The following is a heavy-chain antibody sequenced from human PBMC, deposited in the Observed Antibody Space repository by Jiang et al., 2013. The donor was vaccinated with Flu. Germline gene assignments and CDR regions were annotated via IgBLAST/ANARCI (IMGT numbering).Heavy chain of an antibody. V-gene: IGHV3-30-3*01. J-gene: IGHJ5*02. CDR3: ARDGKSGGSCYHCGRFDP. Sequence: VESGGGVVQPGRSLRLSCAASGFTFSSYAMHWVRQAPGKGLEWVAVISYDGSNKYYADSVRGRFTISRDNSKNTLYLQMNSLRAEDTAVYYCARDGKSGGSCYHCGRFDPWGQGTLVTVSS. CDR1: GFTFSSYA. CDR2: ISYDGSNK. D-gene: IGHD2-15*01.